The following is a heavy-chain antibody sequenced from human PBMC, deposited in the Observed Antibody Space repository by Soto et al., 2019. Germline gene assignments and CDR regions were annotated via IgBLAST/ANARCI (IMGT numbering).Heavy chain of an antibody. CDR3: ARERGTVGDFDY. D-gene: IGHD3-16*01. CDR2: IYPGDSDT. J-gene: IGHJ4*02. CDR1: GYSFTSYW. V-gene: IGHV5-51*01. Sequence: PGESLKISCKASGYSFTSYWIGWVRQMPGKGLEWMGIIYPGDSDTKYSPSLQGQVTISADTSISTAYLQWTSLKASDTAMYYCARERGTVGDFDYWGQGTLVTVSS.